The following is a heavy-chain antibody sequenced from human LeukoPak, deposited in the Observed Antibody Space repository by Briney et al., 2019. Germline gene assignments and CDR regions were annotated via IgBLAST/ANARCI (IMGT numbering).Heavy chain of an antibody. CDR2: IYYSGST. J-gene: IGHJ4*02. D-gene: IGHD3-10*01. CDR1: GGSISSSSYY. Sequence: SETLSLTCTVSGGSISSSSYYWGWIRQPPGKGLEWIGSIYYSGSTYYNPSLKSRVTISVDTSKNQFSLKLSSVTAADTAVYYCARDRGEGLDYWGQGTLVTVSS. V-gene: IGHV4-39*07. CDR3: ARDRGEGLDY.